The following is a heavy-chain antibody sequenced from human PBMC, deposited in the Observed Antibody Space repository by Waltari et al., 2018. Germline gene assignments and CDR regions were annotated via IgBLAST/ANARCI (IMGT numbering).Heavy chain of an antibody. Sequence: QVQLQQWGAGLLKPSETLSLTCAVYGGSFSGYYWSWIRQPPGKGLEWIGEINHSGSTNYNPSLKSRVTISVDTSKNQFSLKLSSVTAADTAVYYCASGVAAAQYYYMDVWGKGTTVTVSS. CDR2: INHSGST. CDR1: GGSFSGYY. J-gene: IGHJ6*03. D-gene: IGHD6-13*01. CDR3: ASGVAAAQYYYMDV. V-gene: IGHV4-34*01.